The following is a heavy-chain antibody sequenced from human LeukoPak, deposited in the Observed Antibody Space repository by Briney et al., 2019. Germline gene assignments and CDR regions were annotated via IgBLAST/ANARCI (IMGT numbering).Heavy chain of an antibody. CDR1: GGTFSSYA. V-gene: IGHV1-69*01. D-gene: IGHD3-3*01. J-gene: IGHJ3*02. CDR3: AREWGYDFWSGYYTNAFDI. Sequence: PVKVSCKASGGTFSSYAISWVRQAPGQGLEWMGGIIPIFGTANYAQKFQGRVTITADESTSTAYMELSSLRSEDTAVYYCAREWGYDFWSGYYTNAFDIWGQGTMVTVSS. CDR2: IIPIFGTA.